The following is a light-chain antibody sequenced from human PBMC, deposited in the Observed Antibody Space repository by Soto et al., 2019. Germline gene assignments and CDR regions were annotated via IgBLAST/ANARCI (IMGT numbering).Light chain of an antibody. CDR2: DVS. J-gene: IGLJ1*01. CDR3: SSYTSSSRYV. Sequence: QSALTQPASVSGPPGQSITISCTGTSSDVGGYNYVSWYQQHPGKAPKLMIYDVSNRPSGVSNRFSGSKSGNTASLTISGLQAEDEADYYCSSYTSSSRYVFGTGTKVTVL. V-gene: IGLV2-14*01. CDR1: SSDVGGYNY.